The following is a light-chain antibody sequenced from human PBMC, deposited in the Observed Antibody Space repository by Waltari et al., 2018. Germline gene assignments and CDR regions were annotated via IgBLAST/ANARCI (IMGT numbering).Light chain of an antibody. CDR2: KDT. CDR1: ELPKQY. CDR3: QSADSTNTYWV. V-gene: IGLV3-25*03. J-gene: IGLJ2*01. Sequence: SYELTQPPSVSVSPGQTARITCSGDELPKQYAFWYRQKPGQAPELLIYKDTERPSGIPGRVPASSSGKTVTLTITGVQPEDEADYYCQSADSTNTYWVFGGGTKLTVL.